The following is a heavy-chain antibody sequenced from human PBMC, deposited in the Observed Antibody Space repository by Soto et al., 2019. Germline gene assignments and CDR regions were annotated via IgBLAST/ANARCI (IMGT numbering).Heavy chain of an antibody. CDR1: GASITGSSY. CDR2: FSLSGTT. J-gene: IGHJ4*02. CDR3: ARGMTPPGAPAWYYVDS. D-gene: IGHD2-8*02. Sequence: QVQLQESGPGLMKPSETLSLTCTVSGASITGSSYWSWIRQPAGKGLEWIGRFSLSGTTSYNPSLRSRVTMSADVSKNQFSLRLTSVTAADTALYYCARGMTPPGAPAWYYVDSWGQGTLVTVSS. V-gene: IGHV4-4*07.